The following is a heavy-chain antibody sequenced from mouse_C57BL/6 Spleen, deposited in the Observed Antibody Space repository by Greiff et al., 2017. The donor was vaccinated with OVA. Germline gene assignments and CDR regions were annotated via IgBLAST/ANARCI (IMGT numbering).Heavy chain of an antibody. J-gene: IGHJ3*01. CDR2: IWSGGST. V-gene: IGHV2-2*01. D-gene: IGHD1-1*01. CDR1: GFSLTSYG. Sequence: VQLVESGPGLVQPSQSLSITCTVSGFSLTSYGVHWVRQSPGKGLEWLGVIWSGGSTDYNAAFISRLSISKDNSKSQVFFKMNSLQADDTAIYYCASYYYGSSYLFAYWGQGTLVTVSA. CDR3: ASYYYGSSYLFAY.